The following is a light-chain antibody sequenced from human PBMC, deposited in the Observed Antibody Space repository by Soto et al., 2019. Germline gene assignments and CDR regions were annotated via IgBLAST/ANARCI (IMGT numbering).Light chain of an antibody. CDR2: DVN. J-gene: IGLJ2*01. Sequence: QSVLTQSASVSGSPGQSITISCTGTSSDVGGYNYVSWYQQHPGKAPKLMIYDVNNRPSGVSNRFSGSKSGNTASLTISGLQAEDEADYYCSSYTSSNSVVFGGGTQLTVL. V-gene: IGLV2-14*03. CDR3: SSYTSSNSVV. CDR1: SSDVGGYNY.